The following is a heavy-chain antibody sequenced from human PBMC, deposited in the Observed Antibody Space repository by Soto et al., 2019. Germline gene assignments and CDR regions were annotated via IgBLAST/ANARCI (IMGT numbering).Heavy chain of an antibody. J-gene: IGHJ5*02. V-gene: IGHV4-31*03. CDR3: ARAPYCGGDCYSTDNWFDP. D-gene: IGHD2-21*02. CDR1: GGSISSGGYY. Sequence: QVQLQESGPGLVKPSQTLSLTCTVSGGSISSGGYYWSWIRQHPGKGLEWIGYIYYSGSTYYNPSLKSRVTISVDTSKNQFSLKLSSVTAADTAVYYCARAPYCGGDCYSTDNWFDPWGQGTLVTVSS. CDR2: IYYSGST.